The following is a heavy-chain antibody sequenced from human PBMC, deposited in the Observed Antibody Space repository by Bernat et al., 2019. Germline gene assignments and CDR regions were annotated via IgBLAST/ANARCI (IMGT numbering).Heavy chain of an antibody. Sequence: QVQLVESGGGLVKPGGSLRLSCAASGFTFSDYYMSWIRQAPGKGLEWVSYISSSSSYTNYADSVKGRFTISRDNAKNSVLLQMNSLRAEDTAVYYCARQNSFGNLDYWGRGTLVTVSS. J-gene: IGHJ4*02. D-gene: IGHD5-18*01. CDR1: GFTFSDYY. CDR3: ARQNSFGNLDY. CDR2: ISSSSSYT. V-gene: IGHV3-11*06.